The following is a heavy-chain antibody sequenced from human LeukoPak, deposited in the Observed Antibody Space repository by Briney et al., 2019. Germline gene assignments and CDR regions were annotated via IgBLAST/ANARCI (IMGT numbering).Heavy chain of an antibody. J-gene: IGHJ5*02. D-gene: IGHD2-8*02. Sequence: PSETLSLTCTVSGGSISSIDSYWGWIRQPPGKGLEWIGRVYYRGSTLFNPSLKSRVSLSVGTSKNQFSLKMTSMSAADTAVYYCARDYCSGGACFGRWFGPWGQGTLVTVFS. V-gene: IGHV4-39*07. CDR1: GGSISSIDSY. CDR3: ARDYCSGGACFGRWFGP. CDR2: VYYRGST.